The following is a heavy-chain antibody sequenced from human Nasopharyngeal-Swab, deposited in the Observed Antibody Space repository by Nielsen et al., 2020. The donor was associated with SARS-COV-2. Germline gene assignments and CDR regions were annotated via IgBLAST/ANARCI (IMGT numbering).Heavy chain of an antibody. CDR3: ARVFTNYLFFFFDY. D-gene: IGHD1-7*01. Sequence: WGGQRPGKGLERVGYIYYSGSTDYDPSLKSRVTISVDTSKNQFSLQLSSVTAADTAVYYCARVFTNYLFFFFDYWGQGTLVTVSS. J-gene: IGHJ4*02. CDR2: IYYSGST. V-gene: IGHV4-31*02.